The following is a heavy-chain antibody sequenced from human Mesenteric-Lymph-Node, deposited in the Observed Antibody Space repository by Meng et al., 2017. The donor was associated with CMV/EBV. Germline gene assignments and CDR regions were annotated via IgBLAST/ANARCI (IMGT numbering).Heavy chain of an antibody. V-gene: IGHV2-5*02. D-gene: IGHD3-10*01. CDR1: GFSLSTNGVG. J-gene: IGHJ4*02. CDR2: IYWDDDK. CDR3: VHTYYYGSGSAPFDS. Sequence: GFSLSTNGVGVGWIRQPPGKALEWLALIYWDDDKRYSPSLKSRLTITKDTSKNQVVLTMTNVDPVDTATYYCVHTYYYGSGSAPFDSWGQGTLVTVSS.